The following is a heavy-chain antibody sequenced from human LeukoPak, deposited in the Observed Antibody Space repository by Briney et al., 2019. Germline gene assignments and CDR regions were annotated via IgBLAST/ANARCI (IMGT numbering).Heavy chain of an antibody. CDR3: ARVSWFPGTSYYYMDV. CDR1: GGSMNKYY. D-gene: IGHD1-1*01. V-gene: IGHV4-59*01. J-gene: IGHJ6*03. Sequence: SETLSLTCTVSGGSMNKYYWNWIRQPPGKGLEWIGYIYYSGSTNYNPALKSRVTISVDTSKNQFSLKLSSVTAADTAVYYCARVSWFPGTSYYYMDVWGKGTTVTVSS. CDR2: IYYSGST.